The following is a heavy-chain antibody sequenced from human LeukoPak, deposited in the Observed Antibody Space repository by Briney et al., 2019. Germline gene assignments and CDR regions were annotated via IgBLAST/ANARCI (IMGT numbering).Heavy chain of an antibody. CDR3: AKGALYGSGSYYTAFDI. V-gene: IGHV3-23*01. J-gene: IGHJ3*02. CDR1: GFTFGSYA. D-gene: IGHD3-10*01. CDR2: ITSSGDRM. Sequence: GGSLRLSCAASGFTFGSYAMTWVRQAPEQGLEWASTITSSGDRMFYADSVKGRFTISRDNSKNTLYLQVNSLRAGDTALYYCAKGALYGSGSYYTAFDIWGQGTMVTVSS.